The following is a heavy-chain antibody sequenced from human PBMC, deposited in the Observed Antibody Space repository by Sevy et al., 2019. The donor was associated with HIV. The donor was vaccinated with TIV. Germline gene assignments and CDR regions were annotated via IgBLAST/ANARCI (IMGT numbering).Heavy chain of an antibody. J-gene: IGHJ6*02. CDR1: GFTFSSYG. CDR2: IRYDGSNK. D-gene: IGHD3-3*01. Sequence: GGALRLSCAASGFTFSSYGMHWVRQAPGKGLEWVAFIRYDGSNKYYAASVKGLFTISRDNSKNTLYLQMNSLRAEDTAVYYCAKGTEFWSGYYGFRYGMDVWGQGTTVTVSS. CDR3: AKGTEFWSGYYGFRYGMDV. V-gene: IGHV3-30*02.